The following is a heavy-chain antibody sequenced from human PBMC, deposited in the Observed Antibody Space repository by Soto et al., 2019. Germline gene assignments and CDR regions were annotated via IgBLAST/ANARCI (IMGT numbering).Heavy chain of an antibody. D-gene: IGHD3-3*01. Sequence: ASETLSLTCTVSGASISSYYWSLIRQPPGKGMDWIGYIYYSGSTYYNPSLKSRVTISVDTSKNQFSLKLSSVTAADTAVYYCARLYYDFWSGYYTKRYYFDYWGQGTLVTVSS. J-gene: IGHJ4*02. CDR3: ARLYYDFWSGYYTKRYYFDY. V-gene: IGHV4-59*08. CDR1: GASISSYY. CDR2: IYYSGST.